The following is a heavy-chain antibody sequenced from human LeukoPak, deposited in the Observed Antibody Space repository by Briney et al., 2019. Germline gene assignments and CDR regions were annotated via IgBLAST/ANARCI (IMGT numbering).Heavy chain of an antibody. CDR2: ISSTSSTM. CDR1: EFTFSDYY. D-gene: IGHD2/OR15-2a*01. Sequence: SGGSLRLSCAASEFTFSDYYMSWIRQAPGKGLEWVSYISSTSSTMYYADSVKGRFTISRDNSENSLYLQMDSLTAEDTAVYYCTRKGSQWDFLVDYWGRGTRVAVSP. J-gene: IGHJ4*02. CDR3: TRKGSQWDFLVDY. V-gene: IGHV3-11*04.